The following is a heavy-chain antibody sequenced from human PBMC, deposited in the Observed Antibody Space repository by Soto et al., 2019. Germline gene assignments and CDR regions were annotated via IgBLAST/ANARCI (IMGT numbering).Heavy chain of an antibody. CDR1: GYTFTSYG. CDR3: ARPYYDFWSGYSSGDAFDI. V-gene: IGHV1-18*01. CDR2: ISAYNGNT. D-gene: IGHD3-3*01. Sequence: QVPLVQSGAEVKKPGASVKVSCKASGYTFTSYGISWVRQAPGQGLEWMGWISAYNGNTNYAQKLQGRVTMTTDTSTSTAYMELRSLRSDDTAVYYCARPYYDFWSGYSSGDAFDIWGQGTMVTVSS. J-gene: IGHJ3*02.